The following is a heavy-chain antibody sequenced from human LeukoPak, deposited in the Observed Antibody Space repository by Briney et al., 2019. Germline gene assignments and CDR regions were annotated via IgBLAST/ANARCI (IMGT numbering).Heavy chain of an antibody. CDR3: VSASYVSAAFDI. V-gene: IGHV4-59*01. CDR1: GGSISSYY. D-gene: IGHD1-26*01. Sequence: PSATLSLTCTVSGGSISSYYWSWIRQPPGKGLEWLGYIYYSGSTNYNPSLKSRVTISVDTSKNQFSLKLSSVTAADTAVYYCVSASYVSAAFDIWGQGTMVTVSS. J-gene: IGHJ3*02. CDR2: IYYSGST.